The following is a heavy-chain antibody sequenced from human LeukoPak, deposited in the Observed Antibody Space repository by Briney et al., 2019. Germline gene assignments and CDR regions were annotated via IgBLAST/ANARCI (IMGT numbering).Heavy chain of an antibody. CDR3: ARGTVLTWPLDY. V-gene: IGHV1-2*02. D-gene: IGHD4/OR15-4a*01. CDR1: GYTFTGYY. J-gene: IGHJ4*02. CDR2: INPNSGAT. Sequence: ASVKVSCKASGYTFTGYYMHWVRQAPGQGLEWMGWINPNSGATNYAQKFQARVTMTRDTSISTAYMELSRLRSDDTAVYYCARGTVLTWPLDYWGQGTLVTVSS.